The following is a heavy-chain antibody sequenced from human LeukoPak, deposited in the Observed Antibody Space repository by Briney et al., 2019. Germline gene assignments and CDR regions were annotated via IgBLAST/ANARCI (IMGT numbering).Heavy chain of an antibody. D-gene: IGHD3-16*01. V-gene: IGHV3-21*01. J-gene: IGHJ4*02. CDR1: ELTVSNYS. Sequence: GRSLRLSCAASELTVSNYSMNWGPQAPGKRLEWVSSISSSSSYIYYADSVKGRFTISRDNAKNSLYLQMNSLRAEDTAVYYCARGLYEPDYWGQGTLVTVSS. CDR2: ISSSSSYI. CDR3: ARGLYEPDY.